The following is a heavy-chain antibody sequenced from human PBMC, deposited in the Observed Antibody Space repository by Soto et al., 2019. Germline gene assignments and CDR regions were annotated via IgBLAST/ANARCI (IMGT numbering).Heavy chain of an antibody. V-gene: IGHV3-30*18. CDR3: AKASVVVAATRTRGDYYYYYGMDV. CDR2: ISYDGSNK. D-gene: IGHD2-15*01. CDR1: GFTFSSYG. Sequence: WGSLRLSCAASGFTFSSYGMHWVRQAPGKGLEWVAVISYDGSNKYYADSVKGRFTISRDNSKNTLYLQMNSLRAEDTAVYYCAKASVVVAATRTRGDYYYYYGMDVWGQGTTVTVSS. J-gene: IGHJ6*02.